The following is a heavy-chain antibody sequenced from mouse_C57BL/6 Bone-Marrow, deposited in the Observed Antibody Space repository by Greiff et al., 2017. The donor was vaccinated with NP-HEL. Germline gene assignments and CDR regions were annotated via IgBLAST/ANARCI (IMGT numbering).Heavy chain of an antibody. J-gene: IGHJ3*01. CDR3: ARIDYWFAY. V-gene: IGHV2-2*01. CDR2: IWSGGST. D-gene: IGHD2-4*01. CDR1: GFSLTSYG. Sequence: QVQLKESGPGLVQPSQSLSITCTVSGFSLTSYGVHWVRQSPGKGLEWLGVIWSGGSTDYNAAFISRLSISKDNSKSQVFFKMNSLQADDTAIYYCARIDYWFAYWGQGTLVTVSA.